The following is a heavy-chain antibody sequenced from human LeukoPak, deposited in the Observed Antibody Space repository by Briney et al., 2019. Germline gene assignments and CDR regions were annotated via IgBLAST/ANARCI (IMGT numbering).Heavy chain of an antibody. CDR1: GFTVSWYG. J-gene: IGHJ4*02. V-gene: IGHV3-30*18. CDR3: AKESGVYCSGGSCYLDH. Sequence: GGSLRLPCAASGFTVSWYGMHWVRQAPGKGLEWVAVMSHDGSNKYYADSLKGRFTISRDNSKNTLYLQMNSLRAEDTAVYYCAKESGVYCSGGSCYLDHWGQGTLVTVCS. CDR2: MSHDGSNK. D-gene: IGHD2-15*01.